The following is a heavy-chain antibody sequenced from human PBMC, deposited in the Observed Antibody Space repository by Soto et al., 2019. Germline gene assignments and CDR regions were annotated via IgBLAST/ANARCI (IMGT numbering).Heavy chain of an antibody. Sequence: QVQLQESGPGLVKPSQTLSLTCTVSGGSISSGDHYWSWIRHAPGKGLEWIGYMYYIGSTYFNPSLKSRVTISVDTSKNQFSLKLGSVTAADTAVYYCARRSYYGSYGLDVWGQGTTVTVSS. V-gene: IGHV4-30-4*01. CDR1: GGSISSGDHY. D-gene: IGHD3-10*01. J-gene: IGHJ6*02. CDR3: ARRSYYGSYGLDV. CDR2: MYYIGST.